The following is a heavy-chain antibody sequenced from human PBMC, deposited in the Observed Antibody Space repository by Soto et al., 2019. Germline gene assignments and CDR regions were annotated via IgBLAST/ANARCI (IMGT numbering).Heavy chain of an antibody. J-gene: IGHJ5*02. CDR1: NGSLSNSY. CDR2: IYTSGGT. CDR3: ARSSHNESWFNP. D-gene: IGHD6-13*01. Sequence: QVQLQESGPGLVKPSETLSLSCTVSNGSLSNSYWNWIRQPAGQGLEWIGRIYTSGGTNYNPSLRSRVTMSVDPSTNQFSLKLTSVTAADTAVYYCARSSHNESWFNPWGQGPLVNVSS. V-gene: IGHV4-4*07.